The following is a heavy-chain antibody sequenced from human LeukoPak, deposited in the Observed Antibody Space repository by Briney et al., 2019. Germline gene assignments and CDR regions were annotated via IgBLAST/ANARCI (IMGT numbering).Heavy chain of an antibody. CDR1: GGSISSYY. V-gene: IGHV4-4*07. J-gene: IGHJ4*02. D-gene: IGHD1-26*01. Sequence: SETLSLTCTVSGGSISSYYWSWIRQPAGTALEWIGRIYTSGTITYNPSLKSRVTMSVDTSKNQFSLKLSSVTAADTAVYYCARKSRGYSGSYDYWGQGTLVTVSS. CDR2: IYTSGTI. CDR3: ARKSRGYSGSYDY.